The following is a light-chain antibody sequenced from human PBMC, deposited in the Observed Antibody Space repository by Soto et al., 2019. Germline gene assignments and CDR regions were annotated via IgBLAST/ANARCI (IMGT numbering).Light chain of an antibody. CDR1: QSVSSGY. Sequence: EIVLTQSPGTLSFSPGERANLSCRASQSVSSGYLAWYQQKPGQAPRLLISGASTRATGIPDRFSGSGSGTDFTLTISRLEPEDFAVYYCQQYGNSRWTFGQGTKVEIK. V-gene: IGKV3-20*01. J-gene: IGKJ1*01. CDR2: GAS. CDR3: QQYGNSRWT.